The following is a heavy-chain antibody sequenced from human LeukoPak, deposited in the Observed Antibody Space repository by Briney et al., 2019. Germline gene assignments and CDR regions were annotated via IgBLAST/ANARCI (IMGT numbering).Heavy chain of an antibody. J-gene: IGHJ4*02. V-gene: IGHV4-4*09. CDR1: GGSITSYY. CDR3: ARLAYGFWGGPEGEYFDY. CDR2: ISTSGST. Sequence: SETLSLTCSVSGGSITSYYSSCIPHPPGKGLEWLGHISTSGSTNHNPSLKSRVTISVDPSKKQFSLNLSSVTAADTAVYYCARLAYGFWGGPEGEYFDYWGQGTLVTVSS. D-gene: IGHD3-3*01.